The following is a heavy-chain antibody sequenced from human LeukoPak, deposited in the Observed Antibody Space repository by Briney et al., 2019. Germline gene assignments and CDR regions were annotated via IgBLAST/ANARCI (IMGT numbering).Heavy chain of an antibody. V-gene: IGHV3-74*01. CDR3: ARDPARSGYDFMDY. D-gene: IGHD5-12*01. J-gene: IGHJ4*02. Sequence: GGSLRLSCAASGFTFSTSWMHWVRQAPGEGLVWVSLISSDGSTIIYADSVKGRFTISRDNAKSTLYLQMNSLRAEDTAVYYCARDPARSGYDFMDYWGQGTLVTVSS. CDR2: ISSDGSTI. CDR1: GFTFSTSW.